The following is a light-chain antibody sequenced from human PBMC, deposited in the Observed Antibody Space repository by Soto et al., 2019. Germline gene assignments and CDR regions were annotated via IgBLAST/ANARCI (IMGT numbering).Light chain of an antibody. Sequence: DIQMTQSPSSLSASVGDRVTITCRASQGISYYLAWYQQKPGKVPKLLIYAASTLQSGVPSRFSGSGSGTDFTLTISSLQPEGVATYYCQKYNSAPRTFGQGTKVEIK. CDR1: QGISYY. CDR2: AAS. V-gene: IGKV1-27*01. CDR3: QKYNSAPRT. J-gene: IGKJ1*01.